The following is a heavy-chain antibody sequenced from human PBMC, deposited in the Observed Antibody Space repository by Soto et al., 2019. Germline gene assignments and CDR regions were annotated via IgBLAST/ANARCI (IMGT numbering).Heavy chain of an antibody. CDR2: IIPIFGTA. D-gene: IGHD5-12*01. Sequence: SVKVSCKASGGTFSSYAISWVRQAPGQGLEWMGGIIPIFGTANYAQKFQGRVTITADESTSTAYMELSSLRSEDTAVYYCATKSRDGYNKDNAFDIWGQGTMVTVSS. CDR3: ATKSRDGYNKDNAFDI. CDR1: GGTFSSYA. J-gene: IGHJ3*02. V-gene: IGHV1-69*13.